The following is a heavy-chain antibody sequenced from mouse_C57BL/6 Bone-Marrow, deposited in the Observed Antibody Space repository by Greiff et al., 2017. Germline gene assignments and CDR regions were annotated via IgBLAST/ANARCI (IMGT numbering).Heavy chain of an antibody. CDR1: GFSLTSYG. Sequence: VMLVESGPGLVQPSQSLSITCTVSGFSLTSYGVHWVRQSPGKGLEWLGVIWSGGSTDYNAAFISRLSISKDNSKSQVFFKMNSLQADDTAIYYGARGITVVARGGGSYWYFDVWGTGTTVTVSS. CDR3: ARGITVVARGGGSYWYFDV. J-gene: IGHJ1*03. V-gene: IGHV2-2*01. D-gene: IGHD1-1*01. CDR2: IWSGGST.